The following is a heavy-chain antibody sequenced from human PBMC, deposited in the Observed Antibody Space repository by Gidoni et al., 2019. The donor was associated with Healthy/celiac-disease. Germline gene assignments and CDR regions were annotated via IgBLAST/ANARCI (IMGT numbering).Heavy chain of an antibody. J-gene: IGHJ5*02. Sequence: QGQLQESGPGLVKPSETLSPTCTVPGGSISSYYWSWIRQPPGKGLEWIGYIYDRGSTNYNPSLKSRVTISVDTSKNQFSLKLSSVTAADTAVYYCARHVGGMGQQLVNWFDPWGQGTLVTVSS. D-gene: IGHD6-13*01. CDR1: GGSISSYY. V-gene: IGHV4-59*08. CDR3: ARHVGGMGQQLVNWFDP. CDR2: IYDRGST.